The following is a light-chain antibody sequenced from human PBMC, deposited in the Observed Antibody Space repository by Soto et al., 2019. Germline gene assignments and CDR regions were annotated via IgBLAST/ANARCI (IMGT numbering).Light chain of an antibody. Sequence: QPVLTQSPSASASLGASVKLTCTLSSRHNTNAIAWHQQQPKKGPRFLMKVNSDGSHFKGDGIPDRFSGSSSGADRYLTISCLQSEGEAEYYCQAWATGIHIFGGGTKLTVL. CDR2: VNSDGSH. J-gene: IGLJ2*01. CDR3: QAWATGIHI. CDR1: SRHNTNA. V-gene: IGLV4-69*01.